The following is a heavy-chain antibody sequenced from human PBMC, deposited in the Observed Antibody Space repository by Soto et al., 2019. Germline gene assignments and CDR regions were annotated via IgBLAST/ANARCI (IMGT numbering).Heavy chain of an antibody. J-gene: IGHJ4*02. CDR3: AKELVRGGNT. CDR1: GFTFSSYA. CDR2: ISGSGGST. D-gene: IGHD3-10*01. Sequence: EVQLLESGGGLVQPGGSLRLSCAASGFTFSSYAMSWVRQAPGKGLEWVSAISGSGGSTYYADSVKGRFTISRDNSKNSLYLQLNSRRVEDTAVYYCAKELVRGGNTWGQGTLVTVFS. V-gene: IGHV3-23*01.